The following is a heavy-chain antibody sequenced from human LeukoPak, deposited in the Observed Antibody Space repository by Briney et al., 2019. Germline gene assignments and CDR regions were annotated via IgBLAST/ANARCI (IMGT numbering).Heavy chain of an antibody. V-gene: IGHV3-49*03. CDR3: TRDRFYVWFDP. CDR2: IRSKAYGGTT. Sequence: PGGSLRLSCTASGFTFGDYGMGWFRQAPGKGLEWVGFIRSKAYGGTTNYAASVKGRFTISRDDSKSIAYLQMNSLKTEDTAVYYCTRDRFYVWFDPWGQGTLVTVSS. D-gene: IGHD3-16*01. CDR1: GFTFGDYG. J-gene: IGHJ5*02.